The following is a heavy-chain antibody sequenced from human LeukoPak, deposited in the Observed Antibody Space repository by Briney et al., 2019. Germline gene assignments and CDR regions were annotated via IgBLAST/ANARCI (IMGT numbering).Heavy chain of an antibody. CDR2: ISYDGSNK. CDR1: GFTFSSYG. V-gene: IGHV3-30*18. CDR3: AKGMGYSGYDYYYFDY. D-gene: IGHD5-12*01. Sequence: GGSLRLSCAASGFTFSSYGMHWVRQAPGKGLEWVAVISYDGSNKYYADSVKGRFTISRDNSKNTLYLQMNSLRAEDTAVYYCAKGMGYSGYDYYYFDYWGQGTLVTVSS. J-gene: IGHJ4*02.